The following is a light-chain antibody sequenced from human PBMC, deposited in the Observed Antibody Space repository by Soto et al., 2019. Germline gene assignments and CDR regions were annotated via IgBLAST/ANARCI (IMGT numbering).Light chain of an antibody. CDR2: AVS. J-gene: IGLJ1*01. CDR1: SSDVGGYNH. V-gene: IGLV2-14*03. CDR3: ISYTDRQSYL. Sequence: QSALTQPASVSGSPGQSITISCTGSSSDVGGYNHVSWYQQFPGKSPKLMIYAVSDRPPGVSDRFSGSKSGITASLTISGLQTEDEADYYCISYTDRQSYLFGTGTKLTVL.